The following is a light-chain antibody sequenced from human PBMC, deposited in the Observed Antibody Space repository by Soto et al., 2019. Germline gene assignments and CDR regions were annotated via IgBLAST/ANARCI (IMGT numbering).Light chain of an antibody. Sequence: QSVLTQPPSASGTPGQRVTISCSGGSSNIGSNYVYWYQQVPGTAPRLLMYRASQRPSGVPDRFSGSKSGTSASLAISGLRSEDEADYYCAAWDDTLKGLVFGGGTQLTVL. CDR2: RAS. J-gene: IGLJ2*01. CDR3: AAWDDTLKGLV. CDR1: SSNIGSNY. V-gene: IGLV1-47*01.